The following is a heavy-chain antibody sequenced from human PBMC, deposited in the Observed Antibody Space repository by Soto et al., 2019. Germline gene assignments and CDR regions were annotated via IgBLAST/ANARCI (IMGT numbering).Heavy chain of an antibody. Sequence: SETLSLTCTVSGGSVSSGSYYWSWIRQPPGKGLEWIGYIYYSGSTNYNPSLKSRVTISVDTSKNQFSLKLSSVTAADTAVYYCARGAKHPILTGPTAPDLYYGMDVWGQGTTVTVSS. CDR1: GGSVSSGSYY. CDR3: ARGAKHPILTGPTAPDLYYGMDV. J-gene: IGHJ6*02. CDR2: IYYSGST. V-gene: IGHV4-61*01. D-gene: IGHD3-9*01.